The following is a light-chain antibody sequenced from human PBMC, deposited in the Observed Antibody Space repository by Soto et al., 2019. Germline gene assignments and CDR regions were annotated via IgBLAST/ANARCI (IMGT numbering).Light chain of an antibody. CDR2: ATS. J-gene: IGKJ5*01. CDR3: QQYDNKPPIT. CDR1: QSVNSN. Sequence: EIVMTQSPATLSVSPGERATLSCRASQSVNSNLAWYQQKPGQAPRLLIYATSTRATGIPDRFSGSGSGTEFSLTISNLQSEDFAVYHSQQYDNKPPITFGQGTRLEIK. V-gene: IGKV3-15*01.